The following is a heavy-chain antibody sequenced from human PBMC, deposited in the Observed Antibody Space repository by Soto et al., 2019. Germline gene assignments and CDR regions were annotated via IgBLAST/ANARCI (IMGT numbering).Heavy chain of an antibody. J-gene: IGHJ3*02. Sequence: ASETLSLTCTVSGGSISSYYWSWIRQPPGMGLEWIGYIYYTGSTNYNPSLKSRVTISVDTSKNQFSLKLSSVTAADTAVYYCARGIALVLADDAFDIWGQGTMVTVSS. CDR1: GGSISSYY. V-gene: IGHV4-59*08. CDR3: ARGIALVLADDAFDI. CDR2: IYYTGST. D-gene: IGHD6-13*01.